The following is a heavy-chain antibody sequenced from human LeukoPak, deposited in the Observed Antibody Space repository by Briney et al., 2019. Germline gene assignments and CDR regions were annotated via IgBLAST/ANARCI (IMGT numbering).Heavy chain of an antibody. CDR1: GYTFTGYY. J-gene: IGHJ6*02. D-gene: IGHD5-12*01. CDR2: INPNSGGT. V-gene: IGHV1-2*02. CDR3: ARGSPGDSGYDFDYYYYYGMDV. Sequence: GASVKVSCKASGYTFTGYYMHWVRQAPGQGLEWMGWINPNSGGTNYAQKFQGRVTMTRDTSISPAYMELSRLRSADTAVYYCARGSPGDSGYDFDYYYYYGMDVWGQGTTVTVSS.